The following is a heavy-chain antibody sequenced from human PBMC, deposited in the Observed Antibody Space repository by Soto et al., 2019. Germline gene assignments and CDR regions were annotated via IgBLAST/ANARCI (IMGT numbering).Heavy chain of an antibody. V-gene: IGHV3-21*01. J-gene: IGHJ5*02. CDR2: ISSSSSYI. CDR3: ARGGEPYYDFRSGSRNWFDT. Sequence: LRLSCAASGFTFSSYSMNWVRQAPGKGLEWVSSISSSSSYIYYADSVKGRFTISRDNAKNSLYLQMNSLRAEDTAVYYCARGGEPYYDFRSGSRNWFDTWGQGTLATVSS. CDR1: GFTFSSYS. D-gene: IGHD3-3*01.